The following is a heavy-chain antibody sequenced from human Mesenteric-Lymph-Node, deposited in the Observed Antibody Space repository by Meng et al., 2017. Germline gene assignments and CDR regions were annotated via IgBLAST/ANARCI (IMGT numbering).Heavy chain of an antibody. V-gene: IGHV4-39*07. J-gene: IGHJ3*02. D-gene: IGHD3-22*01. CDR1: GGSISSSSYY. CDR2: IYYSGST. Sequence: GSLRLSCTVSGGSISSSSYYWGWIRQPPGKGLEWIGSIYYSGSTYYNPSLKSRVTISVDTSKNQFSLKLSSVTAADTAVYYCARAVNYYDSSGYYYGAFDIWGQETMVTVSS. CDR3: ARAVNYYDSSGYYYGAFDI.